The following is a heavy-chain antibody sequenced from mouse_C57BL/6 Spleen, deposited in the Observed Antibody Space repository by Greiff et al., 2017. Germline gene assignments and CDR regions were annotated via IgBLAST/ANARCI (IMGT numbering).Heavy chain of an antibody. CDR3: EREATVAADY. V-gene: IGHV1-50*01. CDR2: IDPSDSYT. Sequence: QVQLQQPGAELVKPGASVKLSCKASGYTFTSYWMQWVKQRPGQGLEWIGEIDPSDSYTNYNQKFKGKATLTVDTSSSTAYMQLSSLTSEDSAVYYCEREATVAADYWGQGTTLTVSS. CDR1: GYTFTSYW. D-gene: IGHD1-1*01. J-gene: IGHJ2*01.